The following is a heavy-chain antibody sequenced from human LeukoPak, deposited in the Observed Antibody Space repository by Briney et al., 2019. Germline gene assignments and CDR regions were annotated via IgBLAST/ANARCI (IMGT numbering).Heavy chain of an antibody. D-gene: IGHD3-22*01. Sequence: PGGSLRLSCAASGFTFSSYAMHWVRQAPGKGLVWVAIISYDGSNKYYADSVKGRFTISRDNSKNTLYLRINSLRAEDTAVYYCATDPDSSGYYYPISDYWGQGTLVTVSS. V-gene: IGHV3-30-3*01. CDR2: ISYDGSNK. CDR3: ATDPDSSGYYYPISDY. J-gene: IGHJ4*02. CDR1: GFTFSSYA.